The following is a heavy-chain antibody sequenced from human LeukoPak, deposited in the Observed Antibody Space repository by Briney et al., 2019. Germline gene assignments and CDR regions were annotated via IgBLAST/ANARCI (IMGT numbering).Heavy chain of an antibody. V-gene: IGHV3-30*03. CDR3: ATEYDNLDDYYDY. Sequence: GGSLRLSCTASGFPFSGYGMHWVRQAPGKGPEWVAAISSDGSKKDYADSVKGRFSISRDKSKNTLYLQMNSLRPEDTAVYYCATEYDNLDDYYDYWGQGTLVIVSS. CDR2: ISSDGSKK. J-gene: IGHJ4*02. CDR1: GFPFSGYG. D-gene: IGHD1-1*01.